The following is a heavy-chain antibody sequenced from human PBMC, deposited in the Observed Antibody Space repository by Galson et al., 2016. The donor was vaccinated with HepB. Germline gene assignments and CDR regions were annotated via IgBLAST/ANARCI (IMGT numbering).Heavy chain of an antibody. CDR3: AGRGASSSSWYSDYQYGMDV. J-gene: IGHJ6*02. V-gene: IGHV3-66*01. CDR1: GFTVSSTY. Sequence: SLRLSCAASGFTVSSTYMNWVRQAPGKGLEWVSIIYSGGTTYQAASAKGRFTISRDNSKNTLYLQMNSLRHEDTAVYYCAGRGASSSSWYSDYQYGMDVWGQGTTVTVSS. D-gene: IGHD6-13*01. CDR2: IYSGGTT.